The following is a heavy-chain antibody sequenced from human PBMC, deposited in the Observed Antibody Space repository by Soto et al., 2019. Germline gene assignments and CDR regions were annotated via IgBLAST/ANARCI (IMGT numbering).Heavy chain of an antibody. D-gene: IGHD1-26*01. CDR2: IYYSGST. V-gene: IGHV4-59*01. J-gene: IGHJ4*02. CDR3: ARESPSWEPKRYFDY. Sequence: PSETLSLTCAVYGGSFSGYYWSWIRQPPGKGLEWIGYIYYSGSTNYNPSLKSRVTISVDTSKNQFSLKLSSVTAADTAVYYCARESPSWEPKRYFDYWGQGTLVTVSS. CDR1: GGSFSGYY.